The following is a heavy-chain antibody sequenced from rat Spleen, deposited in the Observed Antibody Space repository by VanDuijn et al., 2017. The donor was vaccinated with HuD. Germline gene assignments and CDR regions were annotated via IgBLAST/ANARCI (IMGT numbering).Heavy chain of an antibody. CDR1: GFSLTTYH. Sequence: QVQLKESGPGLVQPSQTLSLTCAVSGFSLTTYHVSWVRQPPGKSLVWMGTIWTGGNTNYNSAVQSRLSISRDTSKSQVFLKLNSLQTEDTAMYFCARELGAPYWYFDFWGPGTMVTVSS. V-gene: IGHV2-15*01. D-gene: IGHD5-1*01. CDR3: ARELGAPYWYFDF. J-gene: IGHJ1*01. CDR2: IWTGGNT.